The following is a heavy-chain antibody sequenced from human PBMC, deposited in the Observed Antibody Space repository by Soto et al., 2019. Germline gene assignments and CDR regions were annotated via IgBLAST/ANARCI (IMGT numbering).Heavy chain of an antibody. Sequence: QVQLVESGGGVVQPGRSLRLSCAASGFTFTTYAIHWVRQAPGKGLEWVAVIANDGRGKYYADSVKGRFTISRDNSKNTLYLQMNRLRSDGTAVYYCSRDQCFGGGRSCYYFDFWGQGTLVTVSS. CDR2: IANDGRGK. CDR1: GFTFTTYA. CDR3: SRDQCFGGGRSCYYFDF. J-gene: IGHJ4*02. V-gene: IGHV3-30*04. D-gene: IGHD2-15*01.